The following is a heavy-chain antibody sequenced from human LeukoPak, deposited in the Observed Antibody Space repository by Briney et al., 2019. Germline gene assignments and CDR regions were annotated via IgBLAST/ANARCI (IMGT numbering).Heavy chain of an antibody. CDR1: GFTLSTYG. D-gene: IGHD2-2*01. CDR2: ISYDGSNK. J-gene: IGHJ4*02. Sequence: GGSLRLSCAASGFTLSTYGMHWVRQVPGKGLEWVAVISYDGSNKYYADSVKGRFTISRDNSKNTLYLQMNSLRAEDTAVYYRARLYCSSTSCYDYWGQGTLVTVSS. V-gene: IGHV3-30-3*01. CDR3: ARLYCSSTSCYDY.